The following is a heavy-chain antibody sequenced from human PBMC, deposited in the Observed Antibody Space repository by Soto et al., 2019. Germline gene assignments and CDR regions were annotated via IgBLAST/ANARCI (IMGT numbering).Heavy chain of an antibody. V-gene: IGHV4-39*01. J-gene: IGHJ6*02. D-gene: IGHD6-13*01. CDR1: GGSISSSSYY. CDR3: ARSSSSWGYYYGMDV. CDR2: IYYSGST. Sequence: SETLSLTCTVSGGSISSSSYYWCWIRQPPGKGLEWIGSIYYSGSTYYNPSLKSRVTISVDTSKNQFSLKLSSVTAADTAVYYCARSSSSWGYYYGMDVWGQGTTVTVSS.